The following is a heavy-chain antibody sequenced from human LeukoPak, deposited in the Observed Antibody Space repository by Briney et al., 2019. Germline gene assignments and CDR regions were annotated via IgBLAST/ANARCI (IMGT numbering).Heavy chain of an antibody. V-gene: IGHV1-2*02. J-gene: IGHJ6*04. Sequence: ASVKVSCKASGYTFIGYYMHWVRQAPGQGLEWMGWINPNSGGTNYAQKFQGRVTMTRDTSISTAYMELSRLRSDDTAVYYCARDPRRLRLGLDVWGKGTTVTISS. D-gene: IGHD3-16*01. CDR3: ARDPRRLRLGLDV. CDR1: GYTFIGYY. CDR2: INPNSGGT.